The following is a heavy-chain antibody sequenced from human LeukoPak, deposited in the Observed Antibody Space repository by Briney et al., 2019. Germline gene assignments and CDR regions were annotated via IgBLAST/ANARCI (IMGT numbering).Heavy chain of an antibody. CDR2: INQDAGTT. J-gene: IGHJ3*02. V-gene: IGHV3-7*01. Sequence: GGSLRLSCVASGFSFTSYWMSWVRQAPGKGLEFVANINQDAGTTNYVDSVKGRFTISRDNAENSLYLQMSSLRAEDTALYYCARDPGSSSFDIWGQGIMVTVSS. D-gene: IGHD6-6*01. CDR3: ARDPGSSSFDI. CDR1: GFSFTSYW.